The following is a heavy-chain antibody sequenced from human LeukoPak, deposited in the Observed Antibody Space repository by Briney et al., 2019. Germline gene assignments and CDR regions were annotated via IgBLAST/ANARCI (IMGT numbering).Heavy chain of an antibody. J-gene: IGHJ4*02. CDR2: MYSGGST. Sequence: PGGSLRLSCAASGVTLSSSYMSWGRQAPGKGLEWVSPMYSGGSTYYRDSVKGRFTISRDSSKSTLYLQMNTLRVEDSAVYFCARDTTMVDWGQGTLVTVSS. CDR1: GVTLSSSY. CDR3: ARDTTMVD. D-gene: IGHD3-10*01. V-gene: IGHV3-53*01.